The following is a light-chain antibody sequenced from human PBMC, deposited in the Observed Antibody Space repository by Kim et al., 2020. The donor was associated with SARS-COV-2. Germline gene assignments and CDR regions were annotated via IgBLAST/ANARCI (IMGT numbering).Light chain of an antibody. Sequence: QLVLTQSPSASASLGASVKLTCTLSSGHSSYAIAWHQQQPEKGPRYLMKLNSDGSHSKGEGIPDRFSGSSSGAERYLTTSSLQSEDEADYYCQTCGTGIKVFGGGTQLTVL. CDR1: SGHSSYA. CDR3: QTCGTGIKV. V-gene: IGLV4-69*01. CDR2: LNSDGSH. J-gene: IGLJ2*01.